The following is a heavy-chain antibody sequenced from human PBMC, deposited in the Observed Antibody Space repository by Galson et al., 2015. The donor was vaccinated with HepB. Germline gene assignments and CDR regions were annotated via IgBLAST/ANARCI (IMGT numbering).Heavy chain of an antibody. CDR3: ARYSGTMAFDY. J-gene: IGHJ4*02. CDR2: INPSGDSA. V-gene: IGHV1-46*01. CDR1: GYTFTSYY. D-gene: IGHD5-12*01. Sequence: SVKVSCKASGYTFTSYYMFWVRQAPGQGLEWMGLINPSGDSATYSQKFQGTVTMTRDTSTSTVYMELSSLRSEDTAVYYCARYSGTMAFDYWGQGTLVTVSS.